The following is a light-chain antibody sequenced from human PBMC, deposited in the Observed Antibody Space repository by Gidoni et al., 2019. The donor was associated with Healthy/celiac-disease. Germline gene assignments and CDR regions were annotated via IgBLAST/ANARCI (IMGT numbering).Light chain of an antibody. CDR2: AAS. V-gene: IGKV1-39*01. CDR1: QSTSSY. J-gene: IGKJ5*01. Sequence: DIQMTQSPSSLSASVGDRVTITCRASQSTSSYLDWYQQKPGNAPKLLIYAASSLRSRVPSPFSGSGAGTDFTLTISSLQPEDFATFYCQQSYSTPPITFGQGTRLEIK. CDR3: QQSYSTPPIT.